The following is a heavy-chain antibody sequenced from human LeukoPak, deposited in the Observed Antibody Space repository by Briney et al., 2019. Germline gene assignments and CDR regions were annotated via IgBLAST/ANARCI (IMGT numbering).Heavy chain of an antibody. D-gene: IGHD3-22*01. V-gene: IGHV3-33*01. CDR1: GFTFSSYG. J-gene: IGHJ4*02. CDR2: IWYDGSNK. CDR3: TTRKYYDSSGYDY. Sequence: PGRSLRLSCAASGFTFSSYGMHWVRQAPGKGLEWVAVIWYDGSNKYYADSVKGRFTISRDNSKNTLYLQMNSLKAEDTAVYYCTTRKYYDSSGYDYWGQGTLVTVSS.